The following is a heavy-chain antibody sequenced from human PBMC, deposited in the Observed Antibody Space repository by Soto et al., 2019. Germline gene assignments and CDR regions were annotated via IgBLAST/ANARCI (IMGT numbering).Heavy chain of an antibody. Sequence: SETLSLTCTVSGGPLSSSGDCWSWIRQSPGKGLEWVGHIYNIGSTYSNPSLRSRATISVDTSNNQFSLKLSSVTAADTAVYYCARVWGGAFDIWGQGTMVTVS. CDR2: IYNIGST. D-gene: IGHD3-10*01. J-gene: IGHJ3*02. CDR1: GGPLSSSGDC. CDR3: ARVWGGAFDI. V-gene: IGHV4-30-4*02.